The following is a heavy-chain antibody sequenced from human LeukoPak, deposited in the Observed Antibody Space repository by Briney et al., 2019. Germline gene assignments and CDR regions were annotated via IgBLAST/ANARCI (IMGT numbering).Heavy chain of an antibody. CDR3: ARLFSGWSTLYYYGMDV. D-gene: IGHD6-13*01. V-gene: IGHV3-74*01. Sequence: PGGSLRLSYAASGFTFSSYWMHWVRQAPGKGLVWVSRINSDGSSTSYADSVKGRFTISRHNSKNTLYLQMNSLRAEDTAVYYCARLFSGWSTLYYYGMDVWGQGTTVTVSS. J-gene: IGHJ6*02. CDR1: GFTFSSYW. CDR2: INSDGSST.